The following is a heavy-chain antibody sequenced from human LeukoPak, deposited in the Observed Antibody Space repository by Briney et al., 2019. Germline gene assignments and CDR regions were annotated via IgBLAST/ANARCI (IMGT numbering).Heavy chain of an antibody. CDR1: GFTFSSYG. Sequence: PGGSLRLPCAASGFTFSSYGMHWVRQAPGKGLEWVAFIRYDGSNKYYADSVKGRFTISRDNSKNTLYLQMNSLRAEDTAVYYCAKVRRYSSGWYGDYWGQGTLVTVSS. V-gene: IGHV3-30*02. J-gene: IGHJ4*02. CDR3: AKVRRYSSGWYGDY. CDR2: IRYDGSNK. D-gene: IGHD6-19*01.